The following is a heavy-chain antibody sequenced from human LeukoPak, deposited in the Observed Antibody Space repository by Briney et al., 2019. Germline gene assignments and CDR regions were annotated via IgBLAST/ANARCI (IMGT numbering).Heavy chain of an antibody. CDR2: INHSGST. J-gene: IGHJ2*01. CDR1: GGSFSGYY. V-gene: IGHV4-34*01. D-gene: IGHD6-13*01. Sequence: SETLSLTCAVYGGSFSGYYWSWIRRPPGKGLEWIGEINHSGSTNYNPSLKSRVTISVDTSKNQFSLKLSSVTAADTAVYYCARANHSSSWYILTYFDLWGRGTLVTVSS. CDR3: ARANHSSSWYILTYFDL.